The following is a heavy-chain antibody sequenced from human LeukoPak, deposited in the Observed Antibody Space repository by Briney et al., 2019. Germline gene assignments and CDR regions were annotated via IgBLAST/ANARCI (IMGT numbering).Heavy chain of an antibody. CDR3: ASVRRSYCSSTSCYEDGMDV. CDR1: GYTFTGYY. D-gene: IGHD2-2*01. J-gene: IGHJ6*02. Sequence: ASVKVSCKASGYTFTGYYMHWVRQAPGQGLEWMGWINPNSGGTNYAQKFQGRVTMTRDTSISTAYMELSRLRSDDTAVYYCASVRRSYCSSTSCYEDGMDVWGQGTTVTVSS. CDR2: INPNSGGT. V-gene: IGHV1-2*02.